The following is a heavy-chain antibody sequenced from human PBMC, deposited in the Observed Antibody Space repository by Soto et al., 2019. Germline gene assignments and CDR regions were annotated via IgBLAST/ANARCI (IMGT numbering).Heavy chain of an antibody. V-gene: IGHV1-2*02. CDR2: INPNSGVA. D-gene: IGHD5-12*01. CDR1: GYTFTAYY. CDR3: ARQGSGSEYPQYFYYGMDV. J-gene: IGHJ6*02. Sequence: VELMQSSAEVEKPGAAVRISCKTSGYTFTAYYIHWVRQAPGQGLEWMGWINPNSGVANYAQNFQGRVTMTRDTSISTVYTELTKMRSEDTTIYYCARQGSGSEYPQYFYYGMDVWGQGTTAAASS.